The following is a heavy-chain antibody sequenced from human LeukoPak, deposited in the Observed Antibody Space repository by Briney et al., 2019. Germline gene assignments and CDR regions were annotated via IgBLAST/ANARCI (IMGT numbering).Heavy chain of an antibody. CDR2: ISYSGGST. D-gene: IGHD5-24*01. CDR1: GFTFSSYA. Sequence: PGGSLRLSCAASGFTFSSYAMSWVRQAPGKGLEWVSGISYSGGSTYYADSVKGRFTISRDNSKNTLYLQMNSLRAEDTAVYYCAKEMGKGSGYNGGFDYWGQGTLVTVSS. J-gene: IGHJ4*02. CDR3: AKEMGKGSGYNGGFDY. V-gene: IGHV3-23*01.